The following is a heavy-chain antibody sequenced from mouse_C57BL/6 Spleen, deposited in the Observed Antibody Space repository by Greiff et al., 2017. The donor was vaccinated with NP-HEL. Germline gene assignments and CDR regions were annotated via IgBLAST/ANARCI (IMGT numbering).Heavy chain of an antibody. CDR3: ARGGLNY. CDR1: GYAFSSSW. V-gene: IGHV1-82*01. CDR2: IYPGDGDT. Sequence: QVQLKESGPELVKPGASVKISCKASGYAFSSSWMNWVKQRPGKGLEWIGRIYPGDGDTNYNGKFKGKATLTADKSSSTAYMQLSSLTSEDSAVYFCARGGLNYWGQGTTLTVSS. J-gene: IGHJ2*01. D-gene: IGHD2-4*01.